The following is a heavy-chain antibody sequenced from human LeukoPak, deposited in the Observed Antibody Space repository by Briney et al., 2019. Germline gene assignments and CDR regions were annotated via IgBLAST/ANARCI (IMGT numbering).Heavy chain of an antibody. CDR1: GNTFTGYY. V-gene: IGHV1-46*01. CDR3: ARDHMYSSSSAHFDY. J-gene: IGHJ4*02. CDR2: FNPSGGST. D-gene: IGHD6-13*01. Sequence: GASVEVSCKASGNTFTGYYMHGVRQAPGQELEGMGIFNPSGGSTSYAQKFQGRVTMTRDTSTSTVYMELSSLRSEDTAVYYCARDHMYSSSSAHFDYWGQGTLVTVSS.